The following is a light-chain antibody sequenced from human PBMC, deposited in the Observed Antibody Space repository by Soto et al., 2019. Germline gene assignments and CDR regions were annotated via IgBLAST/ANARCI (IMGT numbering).Light chain of an antibody. V-gene: IGKV3-20*01. J-gene: IGKJ4*01. Sequence: EMVLTQSPGTLSLSPGERATLSCRASQSVSRNYLAWYQQKPGQAPRLLIYDAFTRATGIPDRFSGSGSGADFTLTINRLEPEDFAVYFCQQYGRTPLTFGGGTKVDIK. CDR3: QQYGRTPLT. CDR1: QSVSRNY. CDR2: DAF.